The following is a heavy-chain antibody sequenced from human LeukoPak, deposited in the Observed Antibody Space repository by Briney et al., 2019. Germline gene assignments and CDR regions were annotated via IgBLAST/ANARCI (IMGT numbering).Heavy chain of an antibody. J-gene: IGHJ6*02. V-gene: IGHV3-66*04. D-gene: IGHD3-3*01. CDR2: IYSCGST. Sequence: GGSLRLSCAASGFTLSTNYMSWVRQAPGKGLEWVSVIYSCGSTYFPDSVKGRFTISRDNSKNTLYLQMNSLRAEDTAVYYCARHFGVVTKGVYYYYYSMDVWGQGTTVTVSS. CDR3: ARHFGVVTKGVYYYYYSMDV. CDR1: GFTLSTNY.